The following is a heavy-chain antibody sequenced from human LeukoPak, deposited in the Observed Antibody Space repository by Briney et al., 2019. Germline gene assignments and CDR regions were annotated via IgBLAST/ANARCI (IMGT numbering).Heavy chain of an antibody. D-gene: IGHD6-13*01. V-gene: IGHV4-59*01. CDR3: ARVSAAGMEFHYGMDV. CDR2: IHYSEST. CDR1: GGPIRSYY. Sequence: PSETLSLTCTVSGGPIRSYYWSWMRQPPGKGLEWIGNIHYSESTNFNPSLKSRVAIAVDTSKNQFSLSMRSVTAADTAVYYCARVSAAGMEFHYGMDVWGQGTTVFVSS. J-gene: IGHJ6*02.